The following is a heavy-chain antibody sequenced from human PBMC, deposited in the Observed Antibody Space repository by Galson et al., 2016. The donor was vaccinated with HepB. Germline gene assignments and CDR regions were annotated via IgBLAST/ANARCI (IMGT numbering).Heavy chain of an antibody. CDR3: AREVTYCGGDCNSAAYYFDY. V-gene: IGHV3-33*01. D-gene: IGHD2-21*02. Sequence: SLRLSCAASGFTFSDYGMHWVRQAPGKGLEWVAVIWFDGSNKYYADSVKGRFTISRDNSKNTLSLQMNSLRAEDTAVYYCAREVTYCGGDCNSAAYYFDYWGQGTLVTVSS. CDR2: IWFDGSNK. CDR1: GFTFSDYG. J-gene: IGHJ4*02.